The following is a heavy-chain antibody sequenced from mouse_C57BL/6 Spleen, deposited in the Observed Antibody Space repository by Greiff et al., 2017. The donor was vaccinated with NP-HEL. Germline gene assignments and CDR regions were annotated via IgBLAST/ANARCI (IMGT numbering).Heavy chain of an antibody. Sequence: EVQVVESGPGLVKPSQSLSLTCSVTGYSITSGYYWNWIRQFPGNKLEWMGYISYDGSNNYNPSLKNRISITRDTSKNQFFLKLNSVTTEDTATYYCAGSDYSNTFAYWGQGTLVTVSA. D-gene: IGHD2-5*01. V-gene: IGHV3-6*01. CDR2: ISYDGSN. J-gene: IGHJ3*01. CDR3: AGSDYSNTFAY. CDR1: GYSITSGYY.